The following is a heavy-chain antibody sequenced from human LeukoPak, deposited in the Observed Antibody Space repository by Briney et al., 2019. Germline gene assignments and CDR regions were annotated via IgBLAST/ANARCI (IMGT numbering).Heavy chain of an antibody. CDR3: ARQFGPTDAFDI. J-gene: IGHJ3*02. CDR1: GITIAGYD. Sequence: ASVKVSCKASGITIAGYDVHWVRQAPGQGLEWMGRIKPRFSGTNHAEKFQGRVTMTRDTSMTTAYMELSSLTSDDTAVYYCARQFGPTDAFDIWGQGTMVTVPS. CDR2: IKPRFSGT. V-gene: IGHV1-2*02. D-gene: IGHD3-16*01.